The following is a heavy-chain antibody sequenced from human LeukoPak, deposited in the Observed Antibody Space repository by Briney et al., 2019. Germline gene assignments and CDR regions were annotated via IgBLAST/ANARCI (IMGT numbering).Heavy chain of an antibody. D-gene: IGHD2-2*01. J-gene: IGHJ5*02. CDR2: ISAYNGNT. CDR1: GYTFTSYG. V-gene: IGHV1-18*01. CDR3: ARDLGDIVVVPSAFTLP. Sequence: ASVKVSCKAYGYTFTSYGISWVRQAPGQGLEWTGWISAYNGNTNYAQKLQGRVTMTTDTSTSTAYMELRSLRSDDTAVYYCARDLGDIVVVPSAFTLPWGQGTLVTVSS.